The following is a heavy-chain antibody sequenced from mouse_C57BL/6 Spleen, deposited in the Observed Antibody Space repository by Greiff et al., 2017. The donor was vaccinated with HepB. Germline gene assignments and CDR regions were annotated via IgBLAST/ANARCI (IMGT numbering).Heavy chain of an antibody. J-gene: IGHJ4*01. CDR2: IWRGGST. V-gene: IGHV2-5*01. CDR1: GFSLTSYG. D-gene: IGHD1-1*01. CDR3: AKSYYYGSSYGAMDY. Sequence: VQLQESGPGLVQPSPSLSITCTVSGFSLTSYGVHWVRQSPGKGLEWLGVIWRGGSTVYNAAFMSRLSITKDNSKSQGFFKMNSLQADDTAIYYCAKSYYYGSSYGAMDYWGQGTSVTVSS.